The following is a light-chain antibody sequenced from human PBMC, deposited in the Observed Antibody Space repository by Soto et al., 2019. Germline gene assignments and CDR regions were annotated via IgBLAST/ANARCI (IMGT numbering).Light chain of an antibody. V-gene: IGKV3-20*01. J-gene: IGKJ1*01. CDR3: QQYGTSPPGT. CDR2: GAS. CDR1: QSVSSSY. Sequence: IVLTQSPGTLSLSPGERATLSSRASQSVSSSYLAWYQQKPGQAPRLLIYGASSRATGIPDRFSGSGSGTDFTLTISRLEPEDFALYYCQQYGTSPPGTFGQGTKVDIK.